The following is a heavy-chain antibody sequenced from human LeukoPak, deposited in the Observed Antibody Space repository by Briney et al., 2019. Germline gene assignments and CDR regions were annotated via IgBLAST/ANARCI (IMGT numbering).Heavy chain of an antibody. CDR1: GGTFSSYA. J-gene: IGHJ4*02. CDR2: IIPILGIA. Sequence: SVKVSCKASGGTFSSYAISWVRQAPGQGLEWMGRIIPILGIANYAQKFQGRVTITADKSTSTAYMELSSLRSEDTAVYYCAISVDTAMVDDYWGQGTLVAVSS. CDR3: AISVDTAMVDDY. D-gene: IGHD5-18*01. V-gene: IGHV1-69*04.